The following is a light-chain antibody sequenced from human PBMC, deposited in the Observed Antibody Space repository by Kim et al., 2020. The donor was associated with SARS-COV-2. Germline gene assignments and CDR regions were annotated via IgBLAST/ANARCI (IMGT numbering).Light chain of an antibody. CDR2: VAS. J-gene: IGKJ1*01. CDR3: MQTLQIPWT. Sequence: DIVMTQSPLSLAVTPGEPASISCRSSESLLHSNGYTYLDWYLQKPGQSPQLLMYVASHRASGVPERFSGSASHTEFTLTISRVEAEDVGLYYCMQTLQIPWTFGQGTKVDIK. V-gene: IGKV2-28*01. CDR1: ESLLHSNGYTY.